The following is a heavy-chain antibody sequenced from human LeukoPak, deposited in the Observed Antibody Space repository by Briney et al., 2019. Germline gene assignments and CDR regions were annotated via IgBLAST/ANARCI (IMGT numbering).Heavy chain of an antibody. V-gene: IGHV1-18*01. D-gene: IGHD1-26*01. CDR2: ISAYNGNT. CDR3: ARDQWELFPNFDY. Sequence: SSVKVSCKASGYTFTSYGISWVRQAPGQGLEWMGWISAYNGNTNYAQKLQGRVTMTTDTSTSTAYIELRSLRSDDTAVYYCARDQWELFPNFDYWGQGTLVTVSS. CDR1: GYTFTSYG. J-gene: IGHJ4*02.